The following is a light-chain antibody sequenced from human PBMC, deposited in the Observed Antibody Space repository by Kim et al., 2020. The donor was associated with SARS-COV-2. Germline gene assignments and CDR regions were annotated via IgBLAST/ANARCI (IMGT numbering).Light chain of an antibody. CDR2: RND. V-gene: IGLV1-47*01. CDR3: ATWDDRLGAPL. Sequence: GQRVTISCSGSSSNIGSNYVYWYQQLPGTAPKLLIHRNDQRPSGVPDRFSGSKSGTSASLAISGLRSEDETDYYCATWDDRLGAPLFGGGTQLTVL. CDR1: SSNIGSNY. J-gene: IGLJ3*02.